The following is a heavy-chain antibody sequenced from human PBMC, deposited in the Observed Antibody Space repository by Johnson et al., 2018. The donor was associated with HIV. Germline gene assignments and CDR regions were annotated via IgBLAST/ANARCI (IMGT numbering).Heavy chain of an antibody. CDR3: ARERGRIAADAFDI. CDR2: ISYDGSDK. Sequence: QVQLVESGGGLVQPGGSLRLSCAASGFTFSSYAMHWVRQAPGKGLEWVAVISYDGSDKYYADSVKGRFTISRDNSKNTLYLQMNSLRAEDTAVYYCARERGRIAADAFDIWGQGTMVTVSS. D-gene: IGHD6-13*01. J-gene: IGHJ3*02. V-gene: IGHV3-30*04. CDR1: GFTFSSYA.